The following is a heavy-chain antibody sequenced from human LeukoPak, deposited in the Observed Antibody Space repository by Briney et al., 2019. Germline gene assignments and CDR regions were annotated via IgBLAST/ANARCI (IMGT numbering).Heavy chain of an antibody. J-gene: IGHJ3*02. D-gene: IGHD2-2*01. CDR2: IRYDGSNK. V-gene: IGHV3-30*02. CDR3: ARKALGGSSDHDAFDI. CDR1: GFTFSSYG. Sequence: GGSLRLSCAASGFTFSSYGMHWVRQAPGKGLEWVAFIRYDGSNKYYADSVKGRFTISRDNSKNTLYLQMNSLRAEDTAVYFCARKALGGSSDHDAFDIWGQGTMVTVSS.